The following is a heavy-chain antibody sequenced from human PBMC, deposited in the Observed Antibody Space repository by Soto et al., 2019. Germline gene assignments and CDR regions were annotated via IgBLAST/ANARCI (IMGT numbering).Heavy chain of an antibody. CDR2: INHSGST. Sequence: QVQLQQWGAGLLKPSETLSLTCAVYGGSFSGYYWSWIRQPPGKGLEWIGEINHSGSTNYNPSLRGRVTISVATSKNQFSLKLSSVAAADTAVYYCARGVGRADDFWSGYYPRYYYYYMDVWGKGTTVTVSS. D-gene: IGHD3-3*01. V-gene: IGHV4-34*01. CDR3: ARGVGRADDFWSGYYPRYYYYYMDV. J-gene: IGHJ6*03. CDR1: GGSFSGYY.